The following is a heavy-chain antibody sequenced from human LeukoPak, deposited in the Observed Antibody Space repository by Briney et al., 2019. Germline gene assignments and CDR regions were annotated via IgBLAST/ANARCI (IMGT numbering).Heavy chain of an antibody. CDR1: GFTVSNVA. CDR3: VRHSDGGRWGHSYFYYMDV. Sequence: PGGSLRLSCAASGFTVSNVAMSWARQAPGRGLEWVSVIMSDGAGQKYTDFVKGRFTISRDTSMNTVFLQMNSLRADDTAIYYCVRHSDGGRWGHSYFYYMDVWGKGTTVTVSS. CDR2: IMSDGAGQ. J-gene: IGHJ6*03. D-gene: IGHD1-26*01. V-gene: IGHV3-23*01.